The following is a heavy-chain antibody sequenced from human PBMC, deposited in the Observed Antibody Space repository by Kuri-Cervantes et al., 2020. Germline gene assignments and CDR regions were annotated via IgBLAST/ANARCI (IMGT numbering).Heavy chain of an antibody. J-gene: IGHJ4*02. CDR3: AKEALRWRVFFEY. Sequence: WESLTLTCAASGFILSDFFMHWVRRAPGTGLELVAVISNDGSQRYYADSVKGRFRIDRDNPRNTLYLHMDSLRDEDTAVYYCAKEALRWRVFFEYWGLGTLVTVSS. CDR2: ISNDGSQR. D-gene: IGHD4-23*01. V-gene: IGHV3-30*18. CDR1: GFILSDFF.